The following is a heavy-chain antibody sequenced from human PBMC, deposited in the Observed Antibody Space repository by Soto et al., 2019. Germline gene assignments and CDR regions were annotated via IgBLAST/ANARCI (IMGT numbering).Heavy chain of an antibody. CDR1: GGTFSSYA. CDR3: ARTLVGSSGYPSGGMDV. CDR2: IIPIFGTA. D-gene: IGHD5-12*01. J-gene: IGHJ6*02. V-gene: IGHV1-69*01. Sequence: QVQLVQSGAEVKKPGSSVKVSCKASGGTFSSYAISWVRQTPGQGLEWMGGIIPIFGTANYAQKFQSRVTITADESTSTAYMELSSLRSEDTAVYYCARTLVGSSGYPSGGMDVWGQGTTVTVSS.